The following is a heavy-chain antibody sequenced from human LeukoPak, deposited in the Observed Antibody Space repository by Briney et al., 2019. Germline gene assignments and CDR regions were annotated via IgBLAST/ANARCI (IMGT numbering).Heavy chain of an antibody. Sequence: GGSLRLSCAASGFTVSSNYMSWVRQAPGKGLEWVANINQDGTEKYYVDSVKGRFTISRDYAKNSLYLQMNSLRVEDTAVYYCAKVAKYYYGPETYYFFEQWGQGTPVTASS. CDR2: INQDGTEK. D-gene: IGHD3-10*01. J-gene: IGHJ4*02. CDR3: AKVAKYYYGPETYYFFEQ. CDR1: GFTVSSNY. V-gene: IGHV3-7*01.